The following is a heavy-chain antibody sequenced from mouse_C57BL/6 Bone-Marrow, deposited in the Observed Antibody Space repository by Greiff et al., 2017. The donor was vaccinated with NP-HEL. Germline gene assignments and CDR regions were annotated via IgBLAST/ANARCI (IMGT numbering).Heavy chain of an antibody. Sequence: EVQLQQSGAELVRPGASVKLSCTASGFNIKDDYMHWVKQRPEQGLEWIGRIDPENGDTEYASKFQGKATITADTSSNTAYLQLSSLTSEDTAVYYCTTLYYYGSSYDYWGQGTTLTVSS. CDR3: TTLYYYGSSYDY. J-gene: IGHJ2*01. D-gene: IGHD1-1*01. CDR1: GFNIKDDY. V-gene: IGHV14-4*01. CDR2: IDPENGDT.